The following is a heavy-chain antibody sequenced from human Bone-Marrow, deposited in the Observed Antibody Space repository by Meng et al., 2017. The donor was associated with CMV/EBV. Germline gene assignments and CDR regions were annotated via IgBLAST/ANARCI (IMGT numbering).Heavy chain of an antibody. V-gene: IGHV3-30*02. Sequence: GESLKISCAASGFTFSSYGMHWVRQAPGKGLEWVAFIQYDGSNKYYADPVKGRFTISRDNSKNTLYLQMNSLRAEDKAGYYWAKEIYGSGSYYNPYGMDVWGQGTTVTVSS. CDR1: GFTFSSYG. CDR3: AKEIYGSGSYYNPYGMDV. D-gene: IGHD3-10*01. J-gene: IGHJ6*02. CDR2: IQYDGSNK.